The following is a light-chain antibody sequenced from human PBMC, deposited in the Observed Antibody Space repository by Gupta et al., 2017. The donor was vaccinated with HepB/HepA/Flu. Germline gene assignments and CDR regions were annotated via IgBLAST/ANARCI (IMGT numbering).Light chain of an antibody. V-gene: IGKV3-15*01. Sequence: EIVMTQSPATLSLSPGERATLSCRASQSVSRNLAWYQQKPGQAPRLLIHGASTRATAFPARFSGSGSGTEFTLTISSLQSEDFAVYYCQQYNNWPGTFGQGTKLEI. CDR1: QSVSRN. J-gene: IGKJ2*01. CDR2: GAS. CDR3: QQYNNWPGT.